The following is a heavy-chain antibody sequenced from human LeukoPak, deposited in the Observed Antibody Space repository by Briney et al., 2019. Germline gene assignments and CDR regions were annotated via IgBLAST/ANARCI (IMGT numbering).Heavy chain of an antibody. CDR2: ISGSGGST. D-gene: IGHD3-3*01. CDR3: AKTEEITIFGVVIEYYYGMDV. Sequence: GGSLRLSCAASGFTFSSYAMSWVRQAPGKGLEWVSAISGSGGSTYYADSVKGRFTISRDNSKNTRYLQMNSLRAEDTAVYYCAKTEEITIFGVVIEYYYGMDVWGQGTTVTVSS. J-gene: IGHJ6*02. V-gene: IGHV3-23*01. CDR1: GFTFSSYA.